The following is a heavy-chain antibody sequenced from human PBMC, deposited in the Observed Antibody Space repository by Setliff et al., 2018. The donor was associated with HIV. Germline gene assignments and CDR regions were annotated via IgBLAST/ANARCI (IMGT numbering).Heavy chain of an antibody. D-gene: IGHD2-2*01. V-gene: IGHV1-2*02. Sequence: ASVKVSCKASGYTFTGYYMHWVRQAPGQGLEWMGWINPNSGGTNCAQKFQGRVTMTRDTSISTAYMELSRLRSDDTAVYYCARGFDYAQRPPLYYFDYWGQGTLVTVSS. CDR3: ARGFDYAQRPPLYYFDY. CDR1: GYTFTGYY. CDR2: INPNSGGT. J-gene: IGHJ4*02.